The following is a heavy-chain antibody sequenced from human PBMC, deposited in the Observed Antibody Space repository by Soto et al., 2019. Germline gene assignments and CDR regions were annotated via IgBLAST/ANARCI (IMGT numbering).Heavy chain of an antibody. V-gene: IGHV1-3*01. CDR1: GYTFATYA. D-gene: IGHD5-18*01. J-gene: IGHJ6*02. Sequence: GASVKVSCKASGYTFATYAMHWVRQAPGQRLEWMGWIDAANGNTKYSQKFQARVTITRDTSASTAYMELSSLKSEDTAAYYCARGEAGYGSYYYGMDVWGQGTTVTVSS. CDR3: ARGEAGYGSYYYGMDV. CDR2: IDAANGNT.